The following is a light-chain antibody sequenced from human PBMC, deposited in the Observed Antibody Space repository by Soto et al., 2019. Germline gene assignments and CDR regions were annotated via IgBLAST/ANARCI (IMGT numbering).Light chain of an antibody. CDR2: WAS. CDR3: QQYYHGLSLT. J-gene: IGKJ4*01. V-gene: IGKV4-1*01. CDR1: QSLVHRSHNKNY. Sequence: DIVMTQSPDSLVVSLGARATIKCKSSQSLVHRSHNKNYLTWYQQKPGQPPKLLIYWASARESGVPDRFTGSGSGTDFTLTISSLQAEDVATYYCQQYYHGLSLTFGGGTKVELK.